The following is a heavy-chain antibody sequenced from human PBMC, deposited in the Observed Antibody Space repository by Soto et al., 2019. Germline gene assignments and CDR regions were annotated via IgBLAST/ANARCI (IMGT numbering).Heavy chain of an antibody. CDR3: ARRRMATILWYFDY. CDR1: GGSFSGYY. CDR2: INHSGST. J-gene: IGHJ4*02. Sequence: QVQLQQWGAGLLKPSETLSLTCAVYGGSFSGYYWSWIRQPPGKGLEWIGEINHSGSTNYNPSLTSRVTISVDTSKNQFSLKLSSVTAADTAVYYCARRRMATILWYFDYWGQGTLVTVSS. D-gene: IGHD5-12*01. V-gene: IGHV4-34*01.